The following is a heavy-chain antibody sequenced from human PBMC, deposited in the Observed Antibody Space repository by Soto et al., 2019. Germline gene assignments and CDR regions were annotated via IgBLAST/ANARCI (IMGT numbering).Heavy chain of an antibody. D-gene: IGHD1-20*01. Sequence: SETLSLTCTVSSGSISVTDVFWGWVRQPPGKGLEWIGNVDYSGTAYFSPSLATRVTFHVDTSKNQFSLTLYSVTAADTAVYYCARITGRHLDYWGQGSLVTVSS. CDR3: ARITGRHLDY. J-gene: IGHJ4*02. CDR2: VDYSGTA. V-gene: IGHV4-39*01. CDR1: SGSISVTDVF.